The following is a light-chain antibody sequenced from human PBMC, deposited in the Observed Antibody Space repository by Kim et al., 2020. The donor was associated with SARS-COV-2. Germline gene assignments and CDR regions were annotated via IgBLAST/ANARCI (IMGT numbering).Light chain of an antibody. Sequence: ASAGYRVTLTWRASRDISHYVYWYQQKPGKAPKILIFDASNLEPRVPSGFSGSGSGSSFTFTISRLQPDDIATYYCQQYDNLPLTFGGGTKVDIK. J-gene: IGKJ4*01. CDR1: RDISHY. CDR3: QQYDNLPLT. CDR2: DAS. V-gene: IGKV1-33*01.